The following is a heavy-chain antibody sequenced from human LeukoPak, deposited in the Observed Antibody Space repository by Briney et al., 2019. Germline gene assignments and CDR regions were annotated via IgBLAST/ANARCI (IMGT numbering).Heavy chain of an antibody. CDR1: GYTFTTYS. CDR3: VRHHHMDV. Sequence: ASVKVSCKASGYTFTTYSMHWVRQAPGQGLEWMAIINLSGGSTDYTQKFQGRVTMTRDTSTSTVYMELSSPRSEDTAVYYRVRHHHMDVWGQGTTVTVSS. V-gene: IGHV1-46*01. CDR2: INLSGGST. D-gene: IGHD6-25*01. J-gene: IGHJ6*02.